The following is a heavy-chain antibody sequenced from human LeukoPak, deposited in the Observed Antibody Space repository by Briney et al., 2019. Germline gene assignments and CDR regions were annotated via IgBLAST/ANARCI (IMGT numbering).Heavy chain of an antibody. Sequence: ASVKVSCKASGYTFTSYGISWVRQAPGQGLEWMGWISTYNGNTNYAQKFQGRVTMATDTPNSKAPTELRSMRSDDTSAYYCARDFYSWNYYDYWGQGTLVPVSS. J-gene: IGHJ4*02. D-gene: IGHD1-26*01. CDR1: GYTFTSYG. CDR3: ARDFYSWNYYDY. V-gene: IGHV1-18*01. CDR2: ISTYNGNT.